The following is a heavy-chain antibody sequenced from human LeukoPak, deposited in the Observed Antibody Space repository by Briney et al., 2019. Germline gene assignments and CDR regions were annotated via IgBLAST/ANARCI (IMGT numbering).Heavy chain of an antibody. J-gene: IGHJ5*02. V-gene: IGHV3-7*02. CDR2: IKQDGSEK. D-gene: IGHD2-2*01. Sequence: PGGSLRLSCAASGLTFSRYWMNWVRQAPGKGLEWVANIKQDGSEKYYVDSVKGRFTISRDNAKNSLYLQMNSLRAEDTAVYYCARQSSWWFDPWGQGTLVTVSS. CDR1: GLTFSRYW. CDR3: ARQSSWWFDP.